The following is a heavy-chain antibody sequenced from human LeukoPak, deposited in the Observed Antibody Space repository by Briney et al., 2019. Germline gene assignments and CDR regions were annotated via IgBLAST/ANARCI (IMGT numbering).Heavy chain of an antibody. Sequence: SETLSLTCAVYGGSFSGYYWSWIRQPPGKGLEWIGEINHSGSTNYNPSLKSRVTISVDTSKNQFSLKLSSVTAADTAVYYCARRAYGDSPNDYWGRGTLVTVSS. CDR2: INHSGST. J-gene: IGHJ4*02. CDR1: GGSFSGYY. D-gene: IGHD4-17*01. CDR3: ARRAYGDSPNDY. V-gene: IGHV4-34*01.